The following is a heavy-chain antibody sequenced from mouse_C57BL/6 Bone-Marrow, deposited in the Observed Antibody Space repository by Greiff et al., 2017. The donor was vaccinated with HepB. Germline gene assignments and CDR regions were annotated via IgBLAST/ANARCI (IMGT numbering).Heavy chain of an antibody. CDR2: IDPETGGT. J-gene: IGHJ1*03. V-gene: IGHV1-15*01. CDR1: GYTFTDYE. D-gene: IGHD1-1*01. CDR3: TRELRWYFDV. Sequence: VQLQESGAELVRPGASVTLSCKASGYTFTDYEMHWVKQTPVHGLEWIGAIDPETGGTAYNQKFKGKAILTADKSSSTAYMELRSLTSEDSAVYYCTRELRWYFDVWGTGTTVTVSS.